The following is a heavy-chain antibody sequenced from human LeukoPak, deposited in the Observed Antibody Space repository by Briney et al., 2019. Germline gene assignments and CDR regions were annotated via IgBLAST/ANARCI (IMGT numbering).Heavy chain of an antibody. CDR2: INPNSGGA. Sequence: GASVKVSCKASGYTFTGYYMHWVRQAPGQGLEWMGWINPNSGGANYAQKFQGRVTMTRDTSISTVYMELSRLRSDDTAVYYCARTEKWLQSDAFDIWGQGTMVTVSS. V-gene: IGHV1-2*02. CDR1: GYTFTGYY. J-gene: IGHJ3*02. D-gene: IGHD5-24*01. CDR3: ARTEKWLQSDAFDI.